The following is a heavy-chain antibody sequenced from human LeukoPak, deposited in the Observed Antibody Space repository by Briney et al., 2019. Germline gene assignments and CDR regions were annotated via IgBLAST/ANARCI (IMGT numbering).Heavy chain of an antibody. CDR3: AKSNGYGLVDI. J-gene: IGHJ3*02. Sequence: SETLSLTCTVSGGSVTSYYWSWIRQPPGKGLEWIGNIFYSGSTYYSPSLKSRVTISLDTSRNQFSLKLNSVTAADTAVYYCAKSNGYGLVDIWGQGTMVTVSS. D-gene: IGHD3-10*01. CDR2: IFYSGST. V-gene: IGHV4-59*02. CDR1: GGSVTSYY.